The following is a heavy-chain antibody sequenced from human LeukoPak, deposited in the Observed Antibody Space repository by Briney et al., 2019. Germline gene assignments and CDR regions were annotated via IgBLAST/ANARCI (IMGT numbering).Heavy chain of an antibody. Sequence: PGGSLRLSCVATGFTFSRYSMDWVRQAPGKGLEWVSYISGNTRTIDYADCVKGRFTISRDNAKNSLYLQMNSLRAEDTAVYYCAELGITMIGGVWGKGTTVTISS. D-gene: IGHD3-10*02. CDR1: GFTFSRYS. CDR3: AELGITMIGGV. J-gene: IGHJ6*04. CDR2: ISGNTRTI. V-gene: IGHV3-48*04.